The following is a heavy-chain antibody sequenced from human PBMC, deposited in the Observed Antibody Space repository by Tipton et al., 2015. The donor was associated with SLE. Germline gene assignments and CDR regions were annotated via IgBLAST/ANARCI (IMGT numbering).Heavy chain of an antibody. J-gene: IGHJ5*02. CDR1: GGSISRSSYS. CDR2: IFYSGST. V-gene: IGHV4-39*07. Sequence: LRLSCTVSGGSISRSSYSWGWIRQPPGKGLEWIGNIFYSGSTSTYYSPSLRSRVTISVDTSKNQFSLKLGSVTAADTATYYCARGGEAAAGYSWFDPWGQGTLVTVSS. CDR3: ARGGEAAAGYSWFDP. D-gene: IGHD6-13*01.